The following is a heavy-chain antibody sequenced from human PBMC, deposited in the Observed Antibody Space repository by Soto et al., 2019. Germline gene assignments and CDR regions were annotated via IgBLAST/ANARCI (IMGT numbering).Heavy chain of an antibody. J-gene: IGHJ3*02. CDR3: ARHNRIAVAGTDAFDI. Sequence: PGESVKISCKGSGYSFTSYWIGWVRQMPGKGLEWMGIIYPGDSDTRYSPSFQGQVTISADKSISTAYLQWSSLKASDTAMYYCARHNRIAVAGTDAFDIWGQGTMVTVSS. CDR2: IYPGDSDT. CDR1: GYSFTSYW. D-gene: IGHD6-19*01. V-gene: IGHV5-51*01.